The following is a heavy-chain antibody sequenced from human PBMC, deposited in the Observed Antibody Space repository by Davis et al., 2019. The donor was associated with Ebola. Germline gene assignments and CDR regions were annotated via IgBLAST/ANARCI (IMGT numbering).Heavy chain of an antibody. D-gene: IGHD6-13*01. V-gene: IGHV3-66*01. CDR2: IYSGGST. CDR1: GFTVSSNY. Sequence: GGSLRLSCAASGFTVSSNYMSWVRQAPGKGLEWVSVIYSGGSTYYADSVRGRFTISRDNSKNTLYLQMNSLSAEDTALYFCATRIAVAAIWGQGTLVTVSS. CDR3: ATRIAVAAI. J-gene: IGHJ4*02.